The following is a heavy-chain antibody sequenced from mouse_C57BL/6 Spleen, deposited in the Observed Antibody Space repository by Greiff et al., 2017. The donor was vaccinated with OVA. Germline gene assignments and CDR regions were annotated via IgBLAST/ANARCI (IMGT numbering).Heavy chain of an antibody. J-gene: IGHJ4*01. CDR3: AGGDGNHYAMDY. D-gene: IGHD2-1*01. CDR1: GYTFTSYW. CDR2: IDPSDSET. Sequence: VQLQQPGAELVRPGSSVKLSCKASGYTFTSYWMHWVKQRPIQGLEWIGNIDPSDSETHYIQKFKDKATLTVDKSSSTAYMQLSSLTSEDSAVYYCAGGDGNHYAMDYWGQGTSVTVSS. V-gene: IGHV1-52*01.